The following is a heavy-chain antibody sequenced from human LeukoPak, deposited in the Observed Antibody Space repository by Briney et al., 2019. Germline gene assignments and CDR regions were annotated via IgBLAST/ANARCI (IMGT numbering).Heavy chain of an antibody. Sequence: GGSLRLSCAASGFTFSSYWMHWVRQAPGKGLVWVSRINTDGSSTSYADSVKGRFAISRDNAKNTLYLQMNSLRAEDTAVYYCAGEGIVVVPAAIPPGFDPWGQGTLVTVSS. CDR2: INTDGSST. J-gene: IGHJ5*02. V-gene: IGHV3-74*01. CDR3: AGEGIVVVPAAIPPGFDP. CDR1: GFTFSSYW. D-gene: IGHD2-2*02.